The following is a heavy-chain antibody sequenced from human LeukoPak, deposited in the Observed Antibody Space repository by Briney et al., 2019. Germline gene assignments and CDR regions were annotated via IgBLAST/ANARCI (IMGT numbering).Heavy chain of an antibody. J-gene: IGHJ4*02. CDR1: GGSISSYY. D-gene: IGHD5-18*01. Sequence: SETLSLTCTVSGGSISSYYWSWIRLPPGKGLEWIGYIYYTGATYYNPSLKSRVTISLDTSKNQFSLKLSSVTAADAAVYYCARAGYSYGTGYYFDYWGQGALITVSS. V-gene: IGHV4-59*01. CDR2: IYYTGAT. CDR3: ARAGYSYGTGYYFDY.